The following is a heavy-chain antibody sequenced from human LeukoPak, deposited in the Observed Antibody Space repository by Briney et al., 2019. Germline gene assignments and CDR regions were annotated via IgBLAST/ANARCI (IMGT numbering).Heavy chain of an antibody. CDR1: GGSISSYY. J-gene: IGHJ2*01. CDR3: ATLAVAGTNWYFDL. CDR2: IYYSGST. Sequence: SETLSLTCTVSGGSISSYYWSWIRQPPGKGLEWIGYIYYSGSTNYNPSLKSRVTISVDTSKNQCSLKLSSVTAADTAVYYCATLAVAGTNWYFDLWGRGTLVTVSS. V-gene: IGHV4-59*01. D-gene: IGHD6-19*01.